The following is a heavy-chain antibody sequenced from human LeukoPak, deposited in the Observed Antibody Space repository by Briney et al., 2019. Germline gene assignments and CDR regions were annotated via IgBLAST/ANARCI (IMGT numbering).Heavy chain of an antibody. CDR3: ARLRAPPSIRLGYMDV. CDR2: ISAYNGNT. V-gene: IGHV1-18*01. J-gene: IGHJ6*03. Sequence: ASVKVSCKASGYTFTSYGISWVRRAPGQGLEWMGWISAYNGNTNYAQKLQGRVTMTTDTSTSTAYMELRSLRSDDTAVYYCARLRAPPSIRLGYMDVWGKGTTVTVSS. D-gene: IGHD3-3*02. CDR1: GYTFTSYG.